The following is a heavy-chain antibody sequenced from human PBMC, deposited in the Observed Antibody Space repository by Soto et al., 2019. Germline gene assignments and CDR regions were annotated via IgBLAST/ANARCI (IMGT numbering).Heavy chain of an antibody. CDR1: GFTFSSYA. CDR2: ISYDGCNK. J-gene: IGHJ4*02. CDR3: ARDRYYYGSGDY. D-gene: IGHD3-10*01. V-gene: IGHV3-30-3*01. Sequence: GSPRLSCAASGFTFSSYAMHWVPQAPGKGLEWVAVISYDGCNKYYADFVKGRFTISRDNSKNTLYLQMNSLRAEDSVVYYCARDRYYYGSGDYWGQGTLVTVSS.